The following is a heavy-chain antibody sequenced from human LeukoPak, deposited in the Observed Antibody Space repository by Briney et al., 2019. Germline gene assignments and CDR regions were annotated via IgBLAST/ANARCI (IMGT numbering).Heavy chain of an antibody. CDR1: GFTFSSYT. V-gene: IGHV3-64D*06. CDR2: ITSNGGSA. D-gene: IGHD3-9*01. CDR3: VIVRGYFDSSGSDY. Sequence: PGGSLRLSCSASGFTFSSYTIHCVRQAPGKGLEFVSAITSNGGSAYYADSVKGRFTISRDNSKNTVYLQMSSLRAEDTAVNYCVIVRGYFDSSGSDYWGQGTLVTVSS. J-gene: IGHJ4*02.